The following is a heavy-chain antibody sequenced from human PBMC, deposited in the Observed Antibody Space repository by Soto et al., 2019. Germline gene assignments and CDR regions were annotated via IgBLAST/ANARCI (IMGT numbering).Heavy chain of an antibody. CDR3: AMDTPPTLT. CDR1: GYTFTSYA. J-gene: IGHJ4*02. CDR2: ISAYNGNT. V-gene: IGHV1-18*01. D-gene: IGHD5-18*01. Sequence: QVQLVQSGAEVKKPGASVKVSCKASGYTFTSYAISWVRQAPGQGLEWMGWISAYNGNTNYAQKLQGRVTMSTDASTSASYLDRVILKADYPPLCSGAMDTPPTLTRGQGALVTASS.